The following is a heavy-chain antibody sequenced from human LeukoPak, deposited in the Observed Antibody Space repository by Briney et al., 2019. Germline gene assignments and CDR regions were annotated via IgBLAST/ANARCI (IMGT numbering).Heavy chain of an antibody. Sequence: PSETLSLTCTVSGGSISSSSYYWGWIRQPPGKGLEWIGSIYYSGSTYYNPSLKSRVTISVDTSKNQFSLKLSSVTAADTAVYYCARDSRRYSSAYYYYYYMDVWGKGTTVTVSS. CDR3: ARDSRRYSSAYYYYYYMDV. CDR2: IYYSGST. J-gene: IGHJ6*03. CDR1: GGSISSSSYY. V-gene: IGHV4-39*07. D-gene: IGHD6-25*01.